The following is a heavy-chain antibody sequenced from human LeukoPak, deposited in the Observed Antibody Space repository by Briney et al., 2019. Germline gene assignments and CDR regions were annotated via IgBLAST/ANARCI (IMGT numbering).Heavy chain of an antibody. J-gene: IGHJ4*02. CDR3: LKDLTGTWSFDH. CDR2: ISVNGDKT. D-gene: IGHD7-27*01. CDR1: GFTFSGHF. V-gene: IGHV3-64D*06. Sequence: GGSLRLSYSASGFTFSGHFMHWVRQAPGKGLEYVSSISVNGDKTLYAESVKGRFTISRDNSKNTLYLQLSSLRLEDTAIYYCLKDLTGTWSFDHWGQGTLLSVSS.